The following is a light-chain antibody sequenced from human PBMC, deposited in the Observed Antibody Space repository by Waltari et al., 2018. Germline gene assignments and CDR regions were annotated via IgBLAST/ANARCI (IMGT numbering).Light chain of an antibody. J-gene: IGKJ2*01. CDR3: QQRANWPPYT. V-gene: IGKV3-11*01. Sequence: EIVLTQSPATLSLSPGERATLSCRASQTLGNYLAWYQHRPGQAPRLLIYDASTRATDILARFSGSGSGTDFTLTINNFEPDDSAIYYCQQRANWPPYTFGQGTKLEIK. CDR1: QTLGNY. CDR2: DAS.